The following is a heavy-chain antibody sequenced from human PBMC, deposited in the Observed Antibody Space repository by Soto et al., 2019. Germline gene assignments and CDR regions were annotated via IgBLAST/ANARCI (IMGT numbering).Heavy chain of an antibody. J-gene: IGHJ4*02. CDR2: IYNSGST. CDR3: ARSSVVTTYFDY. V-gene: IGHV4-30-2*06. CDR1: GGSISRAGYS. Sequence: QLQLQESGSRLVKPSQTLSLTCAVSGGSISRAGYSWSWIRQSPGKGLEWIGYIYNSGSTFYNPSLKSRLTISVDRSKNQLSLQLNSVTAADTAVYYCARSSVVTTYFDYWGQGTLVTVSS. D-gene: IGHD2-21*02.